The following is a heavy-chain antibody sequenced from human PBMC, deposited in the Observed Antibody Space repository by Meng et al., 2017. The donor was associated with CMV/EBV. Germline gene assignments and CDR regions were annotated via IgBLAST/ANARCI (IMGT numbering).Heavy chain of an antibody. CDR2: IDWDDDK. D-gene: IGHD1-1*01. CDR1: GFLLSTSGRR. J-gene: IGHJ4*02. V-gene: IGHV2-70D*14. Sequence: SGPTLVKPTQTFTLTCTFPGFLLSTSGRRVSWIRQPPGKALEWLARIDWDDDKFHSTSLKTRLTISKDTSKNQVVLTMTNMDPVDTATYYCARINELNLDYWGQGTLVTVSS. CDR3: ARINELNLDY.